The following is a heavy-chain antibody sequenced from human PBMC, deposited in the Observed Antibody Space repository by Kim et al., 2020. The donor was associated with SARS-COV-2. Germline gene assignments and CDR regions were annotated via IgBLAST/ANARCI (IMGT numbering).Heavy chain of an antibody. V-gene: IGHV3-21*03. D-gene: IGHD6-19*01. CDR3: VREARYSRFSSGDYYDY. CDR2: LSSNSAYV. J-gene: IGHJ4*02. Sequence: GGSLRLSCEASGFIFGRYTMNWVRQAPGKGLEGVSSLSSNSAYVYYADSLAGRLSISRDNARDTLFLQMDRLSAEDTGVYYCVREARYSRFSSGDYYDYGGKGTLVTVSS. CDR1: GFIFGRYT.